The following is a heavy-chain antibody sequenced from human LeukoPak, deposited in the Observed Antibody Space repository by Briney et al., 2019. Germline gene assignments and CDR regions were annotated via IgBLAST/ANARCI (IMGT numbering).Heavy chain of an antibody. V-gene: IGHV6-1*01. D-gene: IGHD6-19*01. CDR3: ARADGSGWYTY. CDR2: TYYRSKWYN. J-gene: IGHJ4*02. CDR1: GDSVSSNTVA. Sequence: SQTLSLTCAISGDSVSSNTVAWNWIRLPPSRGLEWLGRTYYRSKWYNDYAVSVKSRITINPDTSKNQFSLQLNSVTPEDTAVYYCARADGSGWYTYWGQGTLVSVSS.